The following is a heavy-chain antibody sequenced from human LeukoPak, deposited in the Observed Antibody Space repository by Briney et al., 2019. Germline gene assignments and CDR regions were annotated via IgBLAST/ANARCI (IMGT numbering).Heavy chain of an antibody. V-gene: IGHV3-9*01. J-gene: IGHJ4*02. CDR3: ARGYYDSSGPYDY. CDR1: GFTFDDYA. Sequence: GGSLRLSCAASGFTFDDYAMHWVRQAPGKGLEWVSGISWNSGSIGYADSVKGRFTISRDNAKNSLYLQMNSLRAEDTALYYCARGYYDSSGPYDYWGQGTLVTVSS. CDR2: ISWNSGSI. D-gene: IGHD3-22*01.